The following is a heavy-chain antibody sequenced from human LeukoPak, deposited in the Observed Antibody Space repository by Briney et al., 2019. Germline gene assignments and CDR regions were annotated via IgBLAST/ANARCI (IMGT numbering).Heavy chain of an antibody. J-gene: IGHJ4*02. CDR2: ISWNSGSI. CDR3: AKDIKYYYDSSGYYDY. Sequence: GGSLRLSCAASGFTFDDYAMHWVRQAPGEGLEWVSGISWNSGSIGYADSVKGRFTISRDNSKNTLYLQMNSLRAEDTAVYYCAKDIKYYYDSSGYYDYWGQGTLVTVSS. V-gene: IGHV3-9*01. CDR1: GFTFDDYA. D-gene: IGHD3-22*01.